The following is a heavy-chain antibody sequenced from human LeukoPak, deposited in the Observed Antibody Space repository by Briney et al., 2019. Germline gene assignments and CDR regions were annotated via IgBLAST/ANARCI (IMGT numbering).Heavy chain of an antibody. D-gene: IGHD2-2*01. CDR2: INPNSGGT. Sequence: GASVRVSCTASGYTFTVYYMHWVRQAPGQGLEWMGWINPNSGGTNYAQKFQGRVTMTRDTSISTAYMELSRLRSDDTAVYYCAIHLRGYCSSTSCSRLVDYWGQGTLVTVSS. V-gene: IGHV1-2*02. J-gene: IGHJ4*02. CDR3: AIHLRGYCSSTSCSRLVDY. CDR1: GYTFTVYY.